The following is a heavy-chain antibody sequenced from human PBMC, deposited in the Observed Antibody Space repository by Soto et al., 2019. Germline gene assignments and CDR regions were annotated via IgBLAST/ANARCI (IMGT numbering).Heavy chain of an antibody. Sequence: QVQLVESGGGVVQPGRSLRLSCVASGFTFSGYGMHWVRQAPGKGLEWVAIIRYDGSNIYYADSVRGRFAISRDNFKNTLFLKIDRLGGGETAVYYCARDWVGGTAFWGYPDHWGQGGLVTVSS. CDR1: GFTFSGYG. J-gene: IGHJ5*02. CDR2: IRYDGSNI. D-gene: IGHD1-1*01. V-gene: IGHV3-33*01. CDR3: ARDWVGGTAFWGYPDH.